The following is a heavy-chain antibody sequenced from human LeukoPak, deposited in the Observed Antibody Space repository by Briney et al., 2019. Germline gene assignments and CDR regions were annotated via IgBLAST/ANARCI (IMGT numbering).Heavy chain of an antibody. Sequence: SVKVSCKVSGYTLTELSMHWVRQAPGQGLEWMGGIIPIFGTANYAQKFQGRVTITTDESTSTAYMELSSLRSEDTAVYYCAACVLRVLEWFYYYMDVWGKGTTVTVSS. J-gene: IGHJ6*03. CDR1: GYTLTELS. V-gene: IGHV1-69*05. CDR3: AACVLRVLEWFYYYMDV. CDR2: IIPIFGTA. D-gene: IGHD3-3*01.